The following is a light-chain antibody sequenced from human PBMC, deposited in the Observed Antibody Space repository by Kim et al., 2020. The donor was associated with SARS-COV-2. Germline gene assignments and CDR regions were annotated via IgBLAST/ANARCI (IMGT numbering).Light chain of an antibody. CDR2: DAS. Sequence: PGERATLSCRASQSVTSSYLAWYQMKPGQAPSLLIYDASIRATGISDRFSGSGSGTDFTLTISRLEPEDFAVYYCQQYDRSPRTFGHGTKVDIK. V-gene: IGKV3-20*01. CDR3: QQYDRSPRT. CDR1: QSVTSSY. J-gene: IGKJ1*01.